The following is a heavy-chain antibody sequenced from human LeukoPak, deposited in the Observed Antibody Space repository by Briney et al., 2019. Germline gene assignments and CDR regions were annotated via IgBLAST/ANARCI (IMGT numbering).Heavy chain of an antibody. CDR2: ISSSGSTI. D-gene: IGHD2/OR15-2a*01. CDR3: AGTKNPLLWGMDV. V-gene: IGHV3-11*01. J-gene: IGHJ6*02. Sequence: GGSLRLSCAASGFTFSDYYMSWIRQAPGKGLEWVSYISSSGSTIYYADSVKGRFTISRDNAKNSLYLQMNSLRAEDTAVYYCAGTKNPLLWGMDVWGQGTTVTVPS. CDR1: GFTFSDYY.